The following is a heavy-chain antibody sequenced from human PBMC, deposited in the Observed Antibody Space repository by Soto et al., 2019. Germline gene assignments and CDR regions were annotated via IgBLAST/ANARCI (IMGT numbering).Heavy chain of an antibody. Sequence: SETLSLTCTVSGGSISSGGYYWSWIRQHPGKGLEWIGYIYYSGSTYYNPSLKSRVTISVDTSKNQFSLKLSSVTAADTAVYYCARDPGGLNYYYGMDVWGQGTTVTVSS. D-gene: IGHD3-16*01. V-gene: IGHV4-31*03. CDR3: ARDPGGLNYYYGMDV. CDR2: IYYSGST. J-gene: IGHJ6*02. CDR1: GGSISSGGYY.